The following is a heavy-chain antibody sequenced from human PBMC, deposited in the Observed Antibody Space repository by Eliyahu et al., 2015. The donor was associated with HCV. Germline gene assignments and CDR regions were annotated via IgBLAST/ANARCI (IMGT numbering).Heavy chain of an antibody. Sequence: QVQLVESGGGVVQPGRSLRLSCAASGFTFSSYGMHWVRQAPGKGLEWVAVIWYDGSNKYYADSVKGRFTISRDNSKNTLYLQMNSLRAEDTAVYYCARGSDCGGDCYSQLYYYYYGMDVWGQGTTVTVSS. CDR3: ARGSDCGGDCYSQLYYYYYGMDV. CDR1: GFTFSSYG. D-gene: IGHD2-21*02. V-gene: IGHV3-33*01. CDR2: IWYDGSNK. J-gene: IGHJ6*02.